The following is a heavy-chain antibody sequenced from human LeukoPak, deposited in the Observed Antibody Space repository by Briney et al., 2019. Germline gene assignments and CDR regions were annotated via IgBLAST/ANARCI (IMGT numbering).Heavy chain of an antibody. CDR3: ARPRGSGGNMGY. V-gene: IGHV4-34*01. Sequence: SETLSLTCAVYGGSFSGYYWSWIRQPPGKGLEWIGEINHSGSTNYNPSLKSRVTISVDTSKNQFSLKMRSVTAADTAVYYCARPRGSGGNMGYWGRGTLVTVSS. D-gene: IGHD4-23*01. CDR1: GGSFSGYY. J-gene: IGHJ4*02. CDR2: INHSGST.